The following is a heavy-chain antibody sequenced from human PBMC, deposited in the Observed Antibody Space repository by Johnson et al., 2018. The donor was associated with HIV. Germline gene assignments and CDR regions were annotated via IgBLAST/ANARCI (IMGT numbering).Heavy chain of an antibody. CDR2: IYSGDTT. J-gene: IGHJ3*02. V-gene: IGHV3-66*01. CDR3: AAGGGDCYPSHWGFCAFDI. D-gene: IGHD2-21*01. CDR1: GFTVSTNY. Sequence: VQLVESGGGLVQPGGSLRLSCASGFTVSTNYMSWVRQAPGKGLEWVSVIYSGDTTYYADSVKGRFTIPRDNSKNTLYLQMNSLRAEDTAIYYCAAGGGDCYPSHWGFCAFDIWGRGTMVTVSS.